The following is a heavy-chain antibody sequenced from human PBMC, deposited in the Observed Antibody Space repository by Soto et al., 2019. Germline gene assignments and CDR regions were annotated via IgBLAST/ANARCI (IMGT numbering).Heavy chain of an antibody. V-gene: IGHV1-18*01. Sequence: GASVKVSCKASGYTFTSYGISWVRQAPGQGLEWMGWISAYNGNTNYAQKLQGRVTMTTDTSTSTAYMELRSLRSDDTAVYYCARDSLEGVPAAISWFDPWGQGTLVTVSS. CDR2: ISAYNGNT. J-gene: IGHJ5*02. D-gene: IGHD2-2*01. CDR3: ARDSLEGVPAAISWFDP. CDR1: GYTFTSYG.